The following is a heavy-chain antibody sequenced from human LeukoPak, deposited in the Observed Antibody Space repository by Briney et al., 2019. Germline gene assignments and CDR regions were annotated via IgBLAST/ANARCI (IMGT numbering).Heavy chain of an antibody. CDR3: ARDLVFGGGSYYGGVLDY. V-gene: IGHV3-30-3*01. Sequence: GGSLRLSCAASEFTFSNYALHWVRQAPGKGLQWVAVISYDGNTIHYADSVKGRFTISRDNSKNTLYLQMNSLRAEDTAVYYCARDLVFGGGSYYGGVLDYWGQGTLVTVSS. CDR1: EFTFSNYA. D-gene: IGHD1-26*01. CDR2: ISYDGNTI. J-gene: IGHJ4*02.